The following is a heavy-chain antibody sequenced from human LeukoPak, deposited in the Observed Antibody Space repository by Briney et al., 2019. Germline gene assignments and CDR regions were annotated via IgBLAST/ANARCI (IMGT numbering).Heavy chain of an antibody. V-gene: IGHV4-39*07. CDR1: GGSISSSSYY. D-gene: IGHD2-2*02. CDR3: ASSPVSYPFDY. CDR2: INHSGST. Sequence: PSETLSLTCTVSGGSISSSSYYWGWIRQPPGKGLEWIGEINHSGSTNYNPSLKSRVTISVDTSKNQFSLKLSSVTAADTAVYYCASSPVSYPFDYWGQGTLVTVSS. J-gene: IGHJ4*02.